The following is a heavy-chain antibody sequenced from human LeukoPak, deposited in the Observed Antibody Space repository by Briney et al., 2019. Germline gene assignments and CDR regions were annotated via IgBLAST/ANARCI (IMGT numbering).Heavy chain of an antibody. J-gene: IGHJ4*02. CDR3: VRDGYKSSVLGYFDY. CDR2: ISYDGSNK. Sequence: PGRSLRLSCAASGFTFSSYGMHWVRQAPGKGLEWVAVISYDGSNKYYADSVKGRFTISRDNSKNTLYLQMNSLRAEDTAVYYCVRDGYKSSVLGYFDYWGQGTLVTVSS. V-gene: IGHV3-30*03. CDR1: GFTFSSYG. D-gene: IGHD5-24*01.